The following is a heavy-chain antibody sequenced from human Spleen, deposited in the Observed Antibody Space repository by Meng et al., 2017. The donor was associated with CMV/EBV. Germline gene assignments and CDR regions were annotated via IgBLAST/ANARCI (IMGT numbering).Heavy chain of an antibody. CDR2: ISHNGIT. CDR3: ARVYYGAAGY. Sequence: SETLSLTCTVSGGSISRSSYYWGWIRQPPGKGLEWIGEISHNGITNYHPALKSRVTISADTSKSQFSLTLTSVAAADTAVYYCARVYYGAAGYWGQGTLVTVSS. J-gene: IGHJ4*02. CDR1: GGSISRSSYY. V-gene: IGHV4-39*01. D-gene: IGHD4-17*01.